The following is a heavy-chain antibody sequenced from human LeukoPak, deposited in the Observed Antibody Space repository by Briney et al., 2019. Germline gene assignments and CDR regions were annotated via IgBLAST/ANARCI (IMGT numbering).Heavy chain of an antibody. Sequence: GASVKVSCKASGYTFTSYGISWVRQAPGQGLEWMGWISAYNGNTNYAQKLQGRVTMTTDTSTSTAYMELRSLRSDDTAVYYCARVSFTRGYSGYDLRYFDYWGQGTLVTVSS. CDR2: ISAYNGNT. D-gene: IGHD5-12*01. V-gene: IGHV1-18*01. CDR3: ARVSFTRGYSGYDLRYFDY. J-gene: IGHJ4*02. CDR1: GYTFTSYG.